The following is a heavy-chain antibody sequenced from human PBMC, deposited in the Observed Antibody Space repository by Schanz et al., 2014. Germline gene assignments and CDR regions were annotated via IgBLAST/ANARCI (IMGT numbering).Heavy chain of an antibody. Sequence: VQLVESGGGVVQPGRSLRLSCAASGFMFSSYGMHWFRQAPGKGLEWVSAISGSGGSTYYADSVKGRFTISRDNSKNTLYLQMNSLRAEDTAVYYCAKDAENTAMITDYFDYWGQGTLVTDSS. CDR2: ISGSGGST. J-gene: IGHJ4*02. V-gene: IGHV3-23*04. D-gene: IGHD5-18*01. CDR1: GFMFSSYG. CDR3: AKDAENTAMITDYFDY.